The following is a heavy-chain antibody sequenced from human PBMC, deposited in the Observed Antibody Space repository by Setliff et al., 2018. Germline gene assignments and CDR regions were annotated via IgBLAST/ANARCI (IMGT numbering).Heavy chain of an antibody. CDR3: AKVDAEGYNYIGFFDS. CDR2: ISLTGSRT. D-gene: IGHD5-12*01. Sequence: PGGSLRLSCVVSGVTFTRCAMSWVRQAPGKGLEWVSAISLTGSRTYYADSVKGRFNISRDNYKNSLYLEINNLRAEDTAKYYCAKVDAEGYNYIGFFDSWGQGTQVTVSS. J-gene: IGHJ4*02. CDR1: GVTFTRCA. V-gene: IGHV3-23*01.